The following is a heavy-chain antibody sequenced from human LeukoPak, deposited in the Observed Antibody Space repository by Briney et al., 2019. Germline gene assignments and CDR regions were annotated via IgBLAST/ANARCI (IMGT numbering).Heavy chain of an antibody. CDR3: ATRYCSSTSCYAEYFQH. V-gene: IGHV1-2*06. CDR1: GYTFTGYY. J-gene: IGHJ1*01. D-gene: IGHD2-2*01. Sequence: ASVKVSCKASGYTFTGYYMHWVRQAPGQGLEWMGRINPNSGGTNYAQKFQGRVTMTRDTSISTAYMELSRLRSDDTAVYYCATRYCSSTSCYAEYFQHWGQGTLVTVSS. CDR2: INPNSGGT.